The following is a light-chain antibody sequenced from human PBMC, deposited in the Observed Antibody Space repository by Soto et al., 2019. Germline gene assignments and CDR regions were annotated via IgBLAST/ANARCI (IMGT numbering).Light chain of an antibody. CDR3: QHTYSDIS. J-gene: IGKJ4*01. CDR1: RTINTY. CDR2: GAS. Sequence: VRHAASARSSWWAATITITIQASRTINTYLNWFQQKPGEPPRLLIYGASTLHDWVPSRFSGSRSGADFTLPISRLHPEDFASYHYQHTYSDISFGGGTKVDIK. V-gene: IGKV1-39*01.